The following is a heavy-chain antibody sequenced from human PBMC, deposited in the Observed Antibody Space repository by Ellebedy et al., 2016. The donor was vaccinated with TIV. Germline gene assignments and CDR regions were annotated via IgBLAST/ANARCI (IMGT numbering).Heavy chain of an antibody. CDR2: FYYSGTT. CDR1: GGSVTSSGYY. CDR3: ARRSWRGGYPSYYYFMDV. J-gene: IGHJ6*03. V-gene: IGHV4-39*01. Sequence: GSLRLXXTVSGGSVTSSGYYWDWIRQPPGKGLEWIGGFYYSGTTYFNPSLESRVDMSVDTSNNQFSLRVTSVTDADTAVYYCARRSWRGGYPSYYYFMDVWGKGTTVTVSS. D-gene: IGHD1-26*01.